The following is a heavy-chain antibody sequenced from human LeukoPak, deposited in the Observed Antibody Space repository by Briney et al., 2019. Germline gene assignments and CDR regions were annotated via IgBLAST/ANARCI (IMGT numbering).Heavy chain of an antibody. CDR2: ISSSISYT. V-gene: IGHV3-11*06. Sequence: RGSLRLSCAASGFTFSDYYMSWIRQAPGKGLEWLSYISSSISYTNYADSVKGRFTISRDNAKNSLYLQMNSLRAEDTAVYYCARAVAGDYFDYWGQGTLVTVSS. CDR3: ARAVAGDYFDY. J-gene: IGHJ4*02. CDR1: GFTFSDYY. D-gene: IGHD6-19*01.